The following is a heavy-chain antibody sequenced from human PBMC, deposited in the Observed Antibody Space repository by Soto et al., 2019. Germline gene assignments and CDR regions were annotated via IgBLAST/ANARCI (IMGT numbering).Heavy chain of an antibody. CDR2: INHSGST. Sequence: QVQLQQWGAGLLKPSETLSLTCAVYGGSFSGYYWSWIRQPPGKGLEWIREINHSGSTNYNPSLKSRVTISVDTSKNQFSLKLSSVTAADTAVYYCAASAHLGYCSGGSCFPWGQGTLVTVSS. CDR1: GGSFSGYY. J-gene: IGHJ5*02. V-gene: IGHV4-34*01. CDR3: AASAHLGYCSGGSCFP. D-gene: IGHD2-15*01.